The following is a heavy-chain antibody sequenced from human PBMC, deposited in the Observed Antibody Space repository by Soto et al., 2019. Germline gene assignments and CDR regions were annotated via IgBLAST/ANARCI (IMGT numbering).Heavy chain of an antibody. CDR1: GYTFSSYV. J-gene: IGHJ4*02. V-gene: IGHV1-3*01. D-gene: IGHD2-15*01. Sequence: QVQLVQSGAEVKKPGASVNVSCKASGYTFSSYVLHWVRQAPGQSLEWMGWINAGNGNTKSSQKFQGRDTLTRDTSANTAYMELSSLTSEDTAVYFCARNLVVVVDGTRALGYWGQGTLVTVSS. CDR3: ARNLVVVVDGTRALGY. CDR2: INAGNGNT.